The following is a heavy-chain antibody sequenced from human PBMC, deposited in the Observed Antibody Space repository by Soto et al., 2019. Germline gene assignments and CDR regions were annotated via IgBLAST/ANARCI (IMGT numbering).Heavy chain of an antibody. CDR3: ARDEYSSHYYYYYGMDV. CDR1: GDTFSSYA. D-gene: IGHD6-6*01. V-gene: IGHV1-69*13. CDR2: IIPIFGTA. Sequence: GASVKVSCKASGDTFSSYAISWVRQAPGQGLEWMGGIIPIFGTANYAQKFQGRVTITADESTSTAYMELSSLRSEDTAVYYCARDEYSSHYYYYYGMDVWGQGTTVTVSS. J-gene: IGHJ6*02.